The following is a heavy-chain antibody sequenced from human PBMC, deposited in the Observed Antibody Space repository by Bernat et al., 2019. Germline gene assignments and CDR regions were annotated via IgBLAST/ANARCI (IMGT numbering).Heavy chain of an antibody. CDR1: GFTFSSYA. D-gene: IGHD2-15*01. Sequence: EVQLLESGGGFVQPGGSLRLSCAASGFTFSSYAMSWVRQAPGKGLEWVSAISGTGGRTYYTDSVKGRFTISRDNSKNTLFLQMNSLRAEDTAIYYCAKAPQPRYCSGGSCYYYYYYYMDVWGKGTTVTVSS. CDR3: AKAPQPRYCSGGSCYYYYYYYMDV. V-gene: IGHV3-23*01. J-gene: IGHJ6*03. CDR2: ISGTGGRT.